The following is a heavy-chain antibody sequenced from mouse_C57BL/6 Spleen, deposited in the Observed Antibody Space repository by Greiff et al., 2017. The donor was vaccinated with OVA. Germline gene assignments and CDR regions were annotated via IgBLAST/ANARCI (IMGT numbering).Heavy chain of an antibody. D-gene: IGHD1-1*01. CDR2: IDPETGGT. CDR3: THYYGSSLFAY. CDR1: GYTFTDYE. J-gene: IGHJ3*01. V-gene: IGHV1-15*01. Sequence: VQLQQSGAELVRPGASVTLSCKASGYTFTDYEMHWVKQTPVHGLEWIGAIDPETGGTAYNQKFKGKAILTADKSSSTAYMELRSLTSEDSAVYYCTHYYGSSLFAYWGQGTLVTVSA.